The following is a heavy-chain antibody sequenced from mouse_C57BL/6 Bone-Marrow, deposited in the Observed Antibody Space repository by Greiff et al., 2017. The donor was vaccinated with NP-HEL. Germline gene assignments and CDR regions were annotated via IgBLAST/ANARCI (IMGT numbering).Heavy chain of an antibody. CDR2: IWTGGGT. J-gene: IGHJ1*03. Sequence: VKLMESGPGLVAPSQSLSITCTVSGFSLTSYAISWVRQPPGKGLEWLGVIWTGGGTNYNSALKSRLSISKDNSKSQVFLKMNSLQTDDTARYYCARNYYYEGDWYFDVWGTGTTVTVSS. CDR3: ARNYYYEGDWYFDV. D-gene: IGHD1-1*01. CDR1: GFSLTSYA. V-gene: IGHV2-9-1*01.